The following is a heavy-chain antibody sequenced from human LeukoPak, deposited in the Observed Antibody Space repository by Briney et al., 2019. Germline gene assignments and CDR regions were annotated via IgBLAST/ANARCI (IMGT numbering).Heavy chain of an antibody. CDR3: AKDRSSGGNAFDI. CDR1: GFTFSSYG. V-gene: IGHV3-30*02. Sequence: GGSLRLSCAASGFTFSSYGMHWVRQAPGKGLEWVALIRFDGTNKYYADSVKGRFTISRDNSKNTLYLHMNSLRLEDTAVYHCAKDRSSGGNAFDIWGQGTMVTVSS. J-gene: IGHJ3*02. D-gene: IGHD6-19*01. CDR2: IRFDGTNK.